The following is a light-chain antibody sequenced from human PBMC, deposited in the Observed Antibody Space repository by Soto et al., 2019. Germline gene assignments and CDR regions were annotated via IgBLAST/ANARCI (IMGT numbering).Light chain of an antibody. Sequence: DIVMTQSPDSLAVSLGERATINCKSSQSVLDSSNNEKYLAWYQQKPGQPPKLLIYCASNREPGVPDRFSGSGSGTDFTLTISSLPAEDVAVYDCQQYHIPPWTFGPGTKVEIK. V-gene: IGKV4-1*01. J-gene: IGKJ1*01. CDR2: CAS. CDR3: QQYHIPPWT. CDR1: QSVLDSSNNEKY.